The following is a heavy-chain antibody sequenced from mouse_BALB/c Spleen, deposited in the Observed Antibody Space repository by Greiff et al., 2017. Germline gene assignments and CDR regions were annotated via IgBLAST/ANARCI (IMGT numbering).Heavy chain of an antibody. J-gene: IGHJ4*01. Sequence: QVQLQQSGAELVRPGTSVKVSCKASGYAFTNYLIEWVKQRPGQGLEWIGVINPGSGGTNYNEKFKGKATLTADKSSSTAYMQLSSLTSDDSAVYFCGRGDYRYNYYAMDYWGEGTTVTVSS. D-gene: IGHD2-14*01. CDR2: INPGSGGT. CDR1: GYAFTNYL. CDR3: GRGDYRYNYYAMDY. V-gene: IGHV1-54*01.